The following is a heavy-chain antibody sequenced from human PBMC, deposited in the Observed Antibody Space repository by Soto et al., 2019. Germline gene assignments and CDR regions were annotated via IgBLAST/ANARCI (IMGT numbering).Heavy chain of an antibody. D-gene: IGHD5-18*01. Sequence: ASVKVSSKASGSTFTSYGITGVRQAPGQGXEXMXXXIXIXGXTXXXXKFQGRVTITADESTSTAYMELSSLRSEDTAVYYCARVSVDTEDVWGQGTTVTVSS. CDR1: GSTFTSYG. V-gene: IGHV1-69*13. CDR3: ARVSVDTEDV. J-gene: IGHJ6*02. CDR2: XIXIXGXT.